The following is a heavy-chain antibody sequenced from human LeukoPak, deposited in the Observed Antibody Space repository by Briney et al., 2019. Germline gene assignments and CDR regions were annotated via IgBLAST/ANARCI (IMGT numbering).Heavy chain of an antibody. CDR3: ARVSGWYQKYYFDY. V-gene: IGHV1-46*01. CDR2: INPSGGST. Sequence: ASVKVSCKASGYTFTTYAMNWVRQAPGQGLEWMGIINPSGGSTSYAQKFQGRVTMTRDTSTSTVYMELSSLRSEDTAVYYCARVSGWYQKYYFDYWGQGTLVTVSS. J-gene: IGHJ4*02. D-gene: IGHD6-19*01. CDR1: GYTFTTYA.